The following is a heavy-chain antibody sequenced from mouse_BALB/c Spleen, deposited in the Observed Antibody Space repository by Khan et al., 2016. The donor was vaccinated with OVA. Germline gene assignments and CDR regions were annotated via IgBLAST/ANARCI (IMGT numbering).Heavy chain of an antibody. CDR1: GFSLTAYG. CDR2: IWGDGST. Sequence: QVQLKESGPGLVAPSQNLSITCTVSGFSLTAYGVNWVRQSPGKGLEWLGMIWGDGSTDYTSALKSRLSISKDNSQSQVFLKRNSLQTDDTARYYCARELRLGGFAYWGQGTLVTVSA. J-gene: IGHJ3*01. D-gene: IGHD1-2*01. V-gene: IGHV2-6-7*01. CDR3: ARELRLGGFAY.